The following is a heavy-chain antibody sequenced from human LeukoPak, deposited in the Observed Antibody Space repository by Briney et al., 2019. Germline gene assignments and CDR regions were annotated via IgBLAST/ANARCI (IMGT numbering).Heavy chain of an antibody. CDR2: INPNSGGT. CDR1: GYTFTGYY. J-gene: IGHJ5*02. V-gene: IGHV1-2*04. CDR3: ARGGYSGYDSWFDP. D-gene: IGHD5-12*01. Sequence: ASVKVSCKASGYTFTGYYMYWVRQAPGQGLEWMGWINPNSGGTNYAQKFQGWVTMTRDTSISTAYMELSRLRSDDTAVYYCARGGYSGYDSWFDPWGQGTLVTVSS.